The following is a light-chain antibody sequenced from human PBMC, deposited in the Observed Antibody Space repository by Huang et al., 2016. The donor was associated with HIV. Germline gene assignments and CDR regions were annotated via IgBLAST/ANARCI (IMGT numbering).Light chain of an antibody. J-gene: IGKJ1*01. V-gene: IGKV4-1*01. CDR1: QSILHSSNTKNY. Sequence: DIVMTQSPDSMTVSLGEMATINCKSSQSILHSSNTKNYLSWDQQKPGQTPKLLIYWAATRESGVPDRFSGRGSGTDFTLTISSLQAEDVAVYFCHQYYSTPQTFGQGTKVEIK. CDR3: HQYYSTPQT. CDR2: WAA.